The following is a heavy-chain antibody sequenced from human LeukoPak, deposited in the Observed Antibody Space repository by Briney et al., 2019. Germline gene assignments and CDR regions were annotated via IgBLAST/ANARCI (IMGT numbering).Heavy chain of an antibody. CDR2: IYHSGST. CDR1: GGSISSGGYY. D-gene: IGHD6-13*01. Sequence: SETLSLTCTVSGGSISSGGYYWSWIRQHPGKGLEWIGYIYHSGSTYYNPSLKSRVTISVDRSKNQFSLELSSVTAADTAVYYCARALREQQLVMVWGQGTMVTVSS. CDR3: ARALREQQLVMV. V-gene: IGHV4-31*03. J-gene: IGHJ3*01.